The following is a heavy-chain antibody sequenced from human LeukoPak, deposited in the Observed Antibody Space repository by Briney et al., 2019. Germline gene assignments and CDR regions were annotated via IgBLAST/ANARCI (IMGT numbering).Heavy chain of an antibody. V-gene: IGHV4-34*01. CDR1: GGSFSGYY. Sequence: SETLSLTCAVYGGSFSGYYWSWIRQPPGKGLEWIGEINHSGSTNYNPSLKSRITISVDTSKNQFSLKLSSVTAADTAVYYCARPGVVAGNTDAFDIWGQGTMVTVSS. CDR3: ARPGVVAGNTDAFDI. J-gene: IGHJ3*02. CDR2: INHSGST. D-gene: IGHD6-19*01.